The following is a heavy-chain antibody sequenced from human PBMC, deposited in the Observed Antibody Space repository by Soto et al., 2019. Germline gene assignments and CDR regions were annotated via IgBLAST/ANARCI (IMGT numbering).Heavy chain of an antibody. CDR1: GGTFSTYA. V-gene: IGHV1-69*13. CDR2: IIPMFGTA. Sequence: SGKVSCKASGGTFSTYAITWVRQAPGQGLEWMGGIIPMFGTANYAQKFRGRVTVTADESTSTAHMELSSLRSEDTAVYYCARGWETVGTTTPFAYWRQGTLVTVSS. D-gene: IGHD1-26*01. J-gene: IGHJ4*02. CDR3: ARGWETVGTTTPFAY.